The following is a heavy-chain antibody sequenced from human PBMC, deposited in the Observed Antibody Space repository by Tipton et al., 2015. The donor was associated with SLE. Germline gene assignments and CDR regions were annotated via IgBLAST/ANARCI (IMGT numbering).Heavy chain of an antibody. J-gene: IGHJ4*02. CDR2: FYSGGDT. D-gene: IGHD3-3*02. CDR3: GKDPRISY. Sequence: SLRLSCAASGFTVTNYGMMWVRQAPGEGLEWVSVFYSGGDTYYADSVKGRFTVSRDQSKNTVYLQMNSLRVEDTAVYYCGKDPRISYWGQGTQVTVSS. V-gene: IGHV3-23*03. CDR1: GFTVTNYG.